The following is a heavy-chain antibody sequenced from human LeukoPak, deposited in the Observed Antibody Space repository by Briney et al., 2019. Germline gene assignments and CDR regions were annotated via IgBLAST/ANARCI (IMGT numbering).Heavy chain of an antibody. Sequence: ASVKVSCKASGHTFTGYYMHWVRQAPGQGLEWMGWINPNSGGTNYAQKFQGRVTMTRDTSISTAYMELSRLRSDDTAVYYCANICSSTSCYGGNIDYWGQGTLVTVSS. CDR3: ANICSSTSCYGGNIDY. D-gene: IGHD2-2*01. CDR2: INPNSGGT. CDR1: GHTFTGYY. V-gene: IGHV1-2*02. J-gene: IGHJ4*02.